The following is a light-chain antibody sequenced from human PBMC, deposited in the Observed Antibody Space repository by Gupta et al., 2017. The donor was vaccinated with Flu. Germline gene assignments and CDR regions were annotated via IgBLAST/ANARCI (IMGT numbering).Light chain of an antibody. CDR1: ALPKQY. V-gene: IGLV3-25*02. Sequence: SYDLPHPPSVSVSPGQTARITCSGDALPKQYAYWYQQKPGQAPVLVIYKDSERPSGIPERFSGSSSGTTVTLTIGGVQAEDEADYYCQSTDSSGSYVFGTGTKVTVL. CDR3: QSTDSSGSYV. J-gene: IGLJ1*01. CDR2: KDS.